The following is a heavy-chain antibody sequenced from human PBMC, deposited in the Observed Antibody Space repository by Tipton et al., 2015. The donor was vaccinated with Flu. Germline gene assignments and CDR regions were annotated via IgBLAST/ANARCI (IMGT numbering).Heavy chain of an antibody. CDR3: ARVSRSGTSHAGYFDY. J-gene: IGHJ4*02. Sequence: TLSLTCTVSGGSISSSIYYWGWIRQPPGKGLEWIGSIYYSGSTYYNPSLKSRLTISVDTSKDQFSLKLSSVTAADTAVYYCARVSRSGTSHAGYFDYWGQGTLVTVSS. CDR1: GGSISSSIYY. D-gene: IGHD1-7*01. V-gene: IGHV4-39*07. CDR2: IYYSGST.